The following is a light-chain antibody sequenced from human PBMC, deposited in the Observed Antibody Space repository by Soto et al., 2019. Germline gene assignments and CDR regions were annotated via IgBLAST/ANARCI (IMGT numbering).Light chain of an antibody. Sequence: EIVLTQSPGTLSLSPGERATLSCRASQSVSSSYLAWYQQKPGQAPRLLIYGAATRATGIPDRFSGSGSGTDFTLTINRLEPEDFALYSCQQYDGSPTFGQGTKVEIK. J-gene: IGKJ1*01. CDR2: GAA. CDR1: QSVSSSY. V-gene: IGKV3-20*01. CDR3: QQYDGSPT.